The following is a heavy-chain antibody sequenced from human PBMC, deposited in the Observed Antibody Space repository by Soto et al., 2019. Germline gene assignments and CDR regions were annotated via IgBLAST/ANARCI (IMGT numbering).Heavy chain of an antibody. D-gene: IGHD6-25*01. Sequence: QLQLQESGPGLVKPSETLSLTCTVSGGSLSSSPYYWDWIRQPPGKGLEWIGSIYYTGSTYYNPPLKGRVTLSVDTSKNQFSLKLSSVTAADTAVYYCARRNLPSGRNWFDPWGQGTLVTVSS. J-gene: IGHJ5*02. CDR2: IYYTGST. V-gene: IGHV4-39*01. CDR1: GGSLSSSPYY. CDR3: ARRNLPSGRNWFDP.